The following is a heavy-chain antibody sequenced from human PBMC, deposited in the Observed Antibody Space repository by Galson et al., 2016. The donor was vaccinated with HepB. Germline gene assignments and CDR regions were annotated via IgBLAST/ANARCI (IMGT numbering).Heavy chain of an antibody. D-gene: IGHD6-25*01. CDR2: ISSSGKTT. J-gene: IGHJ1*01. CDR3: ATGGQRYFEH. Sequence: SLRLSCAASGFSFSDYYMSWIRQAPGKGLEWVSYISSSGKTTYYVDSVKGRFTISRDNAKNSLHLQLNGLRADDTAVYYCATGGQRYFEHWGQGTLVSVSS. V-gene: IGHV3-11*01. CDR1: GFSFSDYY.